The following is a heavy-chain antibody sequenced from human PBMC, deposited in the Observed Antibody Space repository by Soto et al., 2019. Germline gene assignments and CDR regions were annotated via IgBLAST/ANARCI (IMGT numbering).Heavy chain of an antibody. J-gene: IGHJ4*02. D-gene: IGHD2-15*01. CDR1: GFTFINAW. CDR2: VRSKTEGGTI. CDR3: TTIAVVTPGFDY. Sequence: EVQLLESGGGLVKPGGSLRLSCSASGFTFINAWMGWVRQAPGKGLEWVGRVRSKTEGGTIDYAAPVKGRFTISRDESKNTLYLQMTSLRTEDTAVYYCTTIAVVTPGFDYWGQGTRVTVSS. V-gene: IGHV3-15*01.